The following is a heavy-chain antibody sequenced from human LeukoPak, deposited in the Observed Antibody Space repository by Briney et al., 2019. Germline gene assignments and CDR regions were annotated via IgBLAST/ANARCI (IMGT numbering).Heavy chain of an antibody. V-gene: IGHV3-30-3*01. CDR3: ARDPSRFGEFGFNDY. CDR1: GLTFSTYA. J-gene: IGHJ4*02. CDR2: ISYDGSNK. D-gene: IGHD3-10*01. Sequence: GGSLRLSCVASGLTFSTYAMHWVRQAPGKGLEWVSTISYDGSNKYYVDSVKGRFTISRDNSKNTLYLRMNSLRLEDTAVYYCARDPSRFGEFGFNDYWGQGTLIPVSS.